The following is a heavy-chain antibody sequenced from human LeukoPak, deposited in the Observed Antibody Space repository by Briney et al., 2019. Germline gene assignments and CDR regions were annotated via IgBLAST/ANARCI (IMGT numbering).Heavy chain of an antibody. J-gene: IGHJ1*01. Sequence: PSQTLSLTCAVSGGSISSGGYSWSWIRQPPGKGLEWIGYIYHSGSTYYNPSLKSRVTISVDRSKNQFSLKLSSVTAADTAVYYCARGPSFQHWGQGTLVTVSS. V-gene: IGHV4-30-2*01. CDR2: IYHSGST. CDR3: ARGPSFQH. CDR1: GGSISSGGYS.